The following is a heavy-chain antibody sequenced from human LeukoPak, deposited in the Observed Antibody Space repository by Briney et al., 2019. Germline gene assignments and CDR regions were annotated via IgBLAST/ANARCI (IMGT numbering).Heavy chain of an antibody. CDR3: AREPLRAESRWFDP. Sequence: SETLSLTCTVSGSSGSSGSYYWSWIRPPPGKGLEWIRYIYYSGSTNYNPSLKSRVTISVDTSKNQFSLKLSSVTAADTAVYYCAREPLRAESRWFDPWGQGSLVTVSS. CDR1: GSSGSSGSYY. J-gene: IGHJ5*02. V-gene: IGHV4-61*01. D-gene: IGHD1-26*01. CDR2: IYYSGST.